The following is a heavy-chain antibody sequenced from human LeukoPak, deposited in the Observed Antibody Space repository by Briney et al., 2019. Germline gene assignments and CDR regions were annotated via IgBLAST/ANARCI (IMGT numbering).Heavy chain of an antibody. CDR3: ARDGPYWYFDL. Sequence: GGSLKLSCAASGFTFSYYTMNWVRQAPGKGLEWVSSISGSSYIYSSDSLKGRFTISRDNAKNSLYLQINSLRVEDTAVYYCARDGPYWYFDLWGRGTLVTVSS. CDR2: ISGSSYI. CDR1: GFTFSYYT. D-gene: IGHD3-16*01. J-gene: IGHJ2*01. V-gene: IGHV3-21*01.